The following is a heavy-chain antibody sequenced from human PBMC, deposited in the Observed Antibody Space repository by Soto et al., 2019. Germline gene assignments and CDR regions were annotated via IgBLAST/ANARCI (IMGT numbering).Heavy chain of an antibody. CDR1: GFTFSSYG. Sequence: GGSLRLSCAASGFTFSSYGMHWVRQAPGKGLEWVAVISYDGSNKYYADSVKGRFTISRDNSKNTLYLQMNSLRAEDTAVYYCAKPQQRPSPRYYYDSSGYYPDAFDIWGQGTMVTVSS. V-gene: IGHV3-30*18. CDR2: ISYDGSNK. CDR3: AKPQQRPSPRYYYDSSGYYPDAFDI. D-gene: IGHD3-22*01. J-gene: IGHJ3*02.